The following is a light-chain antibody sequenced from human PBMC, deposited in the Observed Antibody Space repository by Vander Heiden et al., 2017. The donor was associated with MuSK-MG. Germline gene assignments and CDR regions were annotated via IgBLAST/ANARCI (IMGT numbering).Light chain of an antibody. V-gene: IGKV1-39*01. CDR1: HSISTY. Sequence: DIQMTQSPSSLSASVGDRVTITCRASHSISTYLNWYQQKPGKAPELLIYAASSLQSGVPSRFSGSGSETDFTLTISSLQYEDSATYYCQQSYSSPLTFGGGTEVEIK. J-gene: IGKJ4*01. CDR2: AAS. CDR3: QQSYSSPLT.